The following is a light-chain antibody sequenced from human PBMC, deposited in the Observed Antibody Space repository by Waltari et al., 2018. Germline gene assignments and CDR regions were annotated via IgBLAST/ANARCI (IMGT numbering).Light chain of an antibody. J-gene: IGKJ2*01. CDR1: QSTRHY. Sequence: DIQMTQSPSFLSASVGDSVTITFQASQSTRHYLNWYQQKPGKAPKHLIYAASNLQIGVPSRFSGSGSGTDFTLTISGLQPEDFATYHCQQTYSTPTFGQGTKLEIK. CDR2: AAS. CDR3: QQTYSTPT. V-gene: IGKV1-39*01.